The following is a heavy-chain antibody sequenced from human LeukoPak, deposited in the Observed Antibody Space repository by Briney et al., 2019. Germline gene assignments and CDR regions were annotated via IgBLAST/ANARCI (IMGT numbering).Heavy chain of an antibody. CDR1: GYTLTELS. Sequence: ASVKVSCKVSGYTLTELSMHWVRQAPGKGLEWMGGFDPEDGETIYAQKFQGRVTMTEDTSTDTAYMELSSLRSEDTAVYYCATKNDIVVVPAAGGWFDPWGQGTLVTVSS. V-gene: IGHV1-24*01. J-gene: IGHJ5*02. D-gene: IGHD2-2*01. CDR2: FDPEDGET. CDR3: ATKNDIVVVPAAGGWFDP.